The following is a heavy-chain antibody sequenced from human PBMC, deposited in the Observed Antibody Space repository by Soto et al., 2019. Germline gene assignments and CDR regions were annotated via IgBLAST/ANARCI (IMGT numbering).Heavy chain of an antibody. D-gene: IGHD3-22*01. CDR2: VDSAGSGT. CDR1: GFPFTGYW. CDR3: GTVVEQ. V-gene: IGHV3-74*01. J-gene: IGHJ4*02. Sequence: VPLVESGGGSVQPGGSLRLSCAASGFPFTGYWMHWVRQVPGKGPVWVARVDSAGSGTSYADSVKGRFTISRDNAKNTVSLQMDSLRVEETAVYYCGTVVEQWGPGMPATVSS.